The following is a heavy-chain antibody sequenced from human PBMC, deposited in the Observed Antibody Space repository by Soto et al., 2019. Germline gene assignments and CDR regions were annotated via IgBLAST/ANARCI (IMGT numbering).Heavy chain of an antibody. D-gene: IGHD3-22*01. V-gene: IGHV3-30-3*01. CDR1: GFTFSSYA. Sequence: GGSLRLSCAASGFTFSSYAMHWVSQAPGKGLEWVAVISYDGSNKYYADSVKGRFTISRDNSKNTLYLQMNSLRAEDTAVYYCARDQHWVTMIVVVINYYYGMDVWGQGTTVTVSS. CDR3: ARDQHWVTMIVVVINYYYGMDV. CDR2: ISYDGSNK. J-gene: IGHJ6*02.